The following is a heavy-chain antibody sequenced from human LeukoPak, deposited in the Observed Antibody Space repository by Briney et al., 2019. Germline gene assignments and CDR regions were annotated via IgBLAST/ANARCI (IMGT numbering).Heavy chain of an antibody. CDR1: GGSFSGYY. Sequence: PSDTLSLTCAVYGGSFSGYYWSWIRQPPGKGLEWIGEINHSGSTNYNPSLKSRVTISVDTSKNQFSLKLSSVTAADTAVYYCARDRWSGYYGRVHYFDYWGQGTLVTVSS. CDR3: ARDRWSGYYGRVHYFDY. V-gene: IGHV4-34*01. J-gene: IGHJ4*02. CDR2: INHSGST. D-gene: IGHD3-3*01.